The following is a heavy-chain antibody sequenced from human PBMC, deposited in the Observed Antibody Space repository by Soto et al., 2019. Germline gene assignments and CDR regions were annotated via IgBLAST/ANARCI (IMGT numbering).Heavy chain of an antibody. D-gene: IGHD2-2*01. CDR3: ATERSSIDY. Sequence: EVQLLESGGGLVQPGGSLRLSCAASGFTFSSYAMSWVRQAPGKGLEWVSAISGSGGSTYYAQKFQGRVTMTRDTSTSTVYMELSSLRSEDTAVYYCATERSSIDYWGQGTLVTVSS. J-gene: IGHJ4*02. CDR1: GFTFSSYA. CDR2: ISGSGGST. V-gene: IGHV3-23*01.